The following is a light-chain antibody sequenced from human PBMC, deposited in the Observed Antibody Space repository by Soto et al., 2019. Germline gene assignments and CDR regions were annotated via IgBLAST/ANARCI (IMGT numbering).Light chain of an antibody. CDR3: QQYGRSPGLIT. V-gene: IGKV3-20*01. Sequence: EIVLTQSPGTLSLSPGERVTLSCRASQSVTNYYLAWYQQKPGQAPRLLIYDASTRATGIPDRFSGSGSGTDFTLTISRLEPEDFAVYYCQQYGRSPGLITFGPGTKVDIK. CDR2: DAS. CDR1: QSVTNYY. J-gene: IGKJ3*01.